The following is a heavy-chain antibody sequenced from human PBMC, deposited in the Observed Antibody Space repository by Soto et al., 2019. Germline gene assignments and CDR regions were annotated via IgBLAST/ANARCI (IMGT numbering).Heavy chain of an antibody. CDR2: ITGGGST. Sequence: GGSLRLSCVVSGFSFNYAIIWVRQAPGKGQEWVSGITGGGSTEYAASVKGRVTISRDNSKNTVHLQMNSLRAEDTAMYYCAKDAVYNDGLWLVSDWGQGTLVTVSS. D-gene: IGHD2-21*01. V-gene: IGHV3-23*01. CDR3: AKDAVYNDGLWLVSD. CDR1: GFSFNYA. J-gene: IGHJ4*02.